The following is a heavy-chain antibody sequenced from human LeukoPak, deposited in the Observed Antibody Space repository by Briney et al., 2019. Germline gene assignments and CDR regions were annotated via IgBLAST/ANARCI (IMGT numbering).Heavy chain of an antibody. D-gene: IGHD3-10*02. CDR2: INSISGGT. Sequence: GASVKVSCKASGYTFTGYYIHWVRQAPRQGLEWMGWINSISGGTQYAQKFQGRVTMTSDTSISTAYMELSRLTSDDTAVYYCATNPYVTFYSMDVWGRGTTVTVSS. J-gene: IGHJ6*02. CDR1: GYTFTGYY. CDR3: ATNPYVTFYSMDV. V-gene: IGHV1-2*02.